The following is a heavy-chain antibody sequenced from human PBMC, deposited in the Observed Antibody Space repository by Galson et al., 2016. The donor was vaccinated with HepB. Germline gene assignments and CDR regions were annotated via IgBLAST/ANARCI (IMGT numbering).Heavy chain of an antibody. CDR3: AKERHYGSGSYYQPYYYGMDV. CDR2: ISYDGSNK. Sequence: SLRLSCAASGFTFSSYGMHWVRQAPGKGLEWVAVISYDGSNKYYADSVKGRFTISRDNSKNTQYLQMNSLRAEDPAVYYCAKERHYGSGSYYQPYYYGMDVWGQGTTVSVS. CDR1: GFTFSSYG. J-gene: IGHJ6*02. D-gene: IGHD3-10*01. V-gene: IGHV3-30*18.